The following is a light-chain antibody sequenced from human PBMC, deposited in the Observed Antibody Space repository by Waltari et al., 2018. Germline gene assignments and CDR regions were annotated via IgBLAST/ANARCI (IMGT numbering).Light chain of an antibody. V-gene: IGKV3-20*01. Sequence: VLTQSPDTLSLSPGERATLSCRASQSLTRRYLAWYQQKPGQAPRLPIYGASNRAAGIPYRFSGSGSGTDFTLTISRLEPEDSAVYYCQQYGSSVMYTFGQGTKLEIK. J-gene: IGKJ2*01. CDR3: QQYGSSVMYT. CDR1: QSLTRRY. CDR2: GAS.